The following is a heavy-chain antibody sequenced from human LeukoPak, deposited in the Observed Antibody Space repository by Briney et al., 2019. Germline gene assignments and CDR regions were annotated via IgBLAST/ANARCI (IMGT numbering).Heavy chain of an antibody. D-gene: IGHD4-23*01. J-gene: IGHJ2*01. CDR2: ISPSGST. CDR3: ATDYAGNSDWYFDL. V-gene: IGHV4-4*09. CDR1: GGSTSSYY. Sequence: SETLSLTCTVSGGSTSSYYWSWIRQPPGKGLEWIGNISPSGSTNYSPSLKSRVTMSVDTSKKQISLKLSSVTAADTAVYYCATDYAGNSDWYFDLWGCGALVTVSS.